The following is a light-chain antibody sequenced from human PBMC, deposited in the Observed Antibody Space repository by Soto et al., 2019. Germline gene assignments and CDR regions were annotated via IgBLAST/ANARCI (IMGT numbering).Light chain of an antibody. CDR2: DAS. CDR1: QSVSSY. J-gene: IGKJ5*01. Sequence: EIVLTKSPATLSLSPGARGTLSCRASQSVSSYLAWYQQKPGQAPRLVXYDASNRATGIPARFSGSGSGTDLTLTISSLETEYFAVYYCQQRSNWPPITFGQGTRLEIK. V-gene: IGKV3-11*01. CDR3: QQRSNWPPIT.